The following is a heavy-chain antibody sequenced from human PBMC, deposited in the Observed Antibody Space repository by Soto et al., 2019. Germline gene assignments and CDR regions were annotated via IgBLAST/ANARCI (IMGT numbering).Heavy chain of an antibody. D-gene: IGHD3-10*01. Sequence: SETLSLTCAVYGGSFSGYYWSWIRQPPGKGLEWIGEINHSGSTNYNPSLKSRVTISVDTSKNQFSLKLSSVTAADTAVYYCARMKGVTYYYGSGGYPLDYWGQGTLVTVSS. V-gene: IGHV4-34*01. CDR1: GGSFSGYY. J-gene: IGHJ4*02. CDR3: ARMKGVTYYYGSGGYPLDY. CDR2: INHSGST.